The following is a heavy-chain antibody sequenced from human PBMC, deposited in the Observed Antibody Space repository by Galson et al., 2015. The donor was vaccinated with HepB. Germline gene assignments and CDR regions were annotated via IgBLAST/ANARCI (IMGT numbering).Heavy chain of an antibody. J-gene: IGHJ5*02. V-gene: IGHV3-21*01. D-gene: IGHD2-21*02. CDR3: ARDVLAFCGGDCYSGKNWFDP. Sequence: SLRLSCAASGFTFSRYGIHWVRQAPGKGLEWVSSISSSSRYIYYADSVKGRFTISRDNAEKSLYLQMHSLRAEDTAVYYCARDVLAFCGGDCYSGKNWFDPWGQGTLVTVSS. CDR2: ISSSSRYI. CDR1: GFTFSRYG.